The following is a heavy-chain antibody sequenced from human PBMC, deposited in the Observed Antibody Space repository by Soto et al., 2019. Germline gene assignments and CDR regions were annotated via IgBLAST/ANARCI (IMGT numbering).Heavy chain of an antibody. V-gene: IGHV3-48*02. CDR3: ARLPKGSVVTG. J-gene: IGHJ4*01. CDR2: ISSSSENI. CDR1: GFSFRDHS. Sequence: GGSLRLSCVGSGFSFRDHSMNWVRQPPGKGLQWISYISSSSENIYYADSVKGRFTVSRDNAKNTLFLQMNSLRDDDSAIYYCARLPKGSVVTGWGQGSLVTVS. D-gene: IGHD2-21*02.